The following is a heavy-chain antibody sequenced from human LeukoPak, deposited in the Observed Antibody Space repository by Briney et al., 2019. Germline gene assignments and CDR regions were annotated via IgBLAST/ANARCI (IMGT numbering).Heavy chain of an antibody. D-gene: IGHD3-3*01. CDR3: AKADSGYYNHYFDY. Sequence: PGGSLRLSCVASGFTFSSYVMSWVRQAPGKGLEWVSGVRVSGGSTYYADSVKGRFTISRDNSKNTLYLQMNSLRAEDTAVYYCAKADSGYYNHYFDYWGQGTLVTVSS. CDR1: GFTFSSYV. CDR2: VRVSGGST. V-gene: IGHV3-23*01. J-gene: IGHJ4*02.